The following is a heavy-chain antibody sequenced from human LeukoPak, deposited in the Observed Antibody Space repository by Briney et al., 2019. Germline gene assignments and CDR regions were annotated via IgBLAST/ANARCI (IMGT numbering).Heavy chain of an antibody. Sequence: ASVKVSCKASGGTFSSYGVSWVRQAPGQGLEWMGRIIPILAITNYAQKFQGRVTITADKSTGTAYMELRSLRSEDTAVYYCARTNYYDSSGYQGAGTYYYGMDVWGQGTTVTVSS. J-gene: IGHJ6*02. CDR2: IIPILAIT. CDR3: ARTNYYDSSGYQGAGTYYYGMDV. D-gene: IGHD3-22*01. CDR1: GGTFSSYG. V-gene: IGHV1-69*04.